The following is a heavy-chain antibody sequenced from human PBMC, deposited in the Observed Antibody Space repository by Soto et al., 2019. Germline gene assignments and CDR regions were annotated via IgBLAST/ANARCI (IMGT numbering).Heavy chain of an antibody. CDR2: ISAGGDMT. CDR1: GFTLSSYA. D-gene: IGHD3-10*01. Sequence: GGSLRLSCSASGFTLSSYAMSWVRQAPGKGLEWVSSISAGGDMTYNSDSVKGRFTISRDNSNNALFLQMHNLRIEDTALYYCAPGDRGGSGSMASYYYSGWDFWGQGPTATAS. J-gene: IGHJ6*02. V-gene: IGHV3-23*01. CDR3: APGDRGGSGSMASYYYSGWDF.